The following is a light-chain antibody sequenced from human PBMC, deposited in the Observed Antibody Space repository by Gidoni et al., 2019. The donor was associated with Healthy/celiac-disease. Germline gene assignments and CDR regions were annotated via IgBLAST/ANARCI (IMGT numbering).Light chain of an antibody. J-gene: IGKJ1*01. CDR2: AAS. CDR1: QGLSNY. V-gene: IGKV1-27*01. Sequence: DIQMTQSPSSLSASVGDRVTITCRASQGLSNYLACYQPQPGKGPKLLIYAASTLQSGVPSRCSGSGGGTDLTLTISSMQPEDVATYYCQKYNSAPRWTFGQGTKVEIK. CDR3: QKYNSAPRWT.